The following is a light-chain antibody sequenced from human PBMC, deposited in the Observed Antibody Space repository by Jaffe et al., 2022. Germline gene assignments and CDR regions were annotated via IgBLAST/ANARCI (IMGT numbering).Light chain of an antibody. CDR1: QGIGSS. CDR2: AAS. CDR3: QRLNTYPLT. J-gene: IGKJ4*01. Sequence: DIHLTQSPSFLSASAGDRVTITCRASQGIGSSLAWYQQKPGKAPKLLISAASTLQSGVPSRFSGGGSGTEFTLTISSLQPEDFATYYCQRLNTYPLTFGGGTKVEVK. V-gene: IGKV1-9*01.